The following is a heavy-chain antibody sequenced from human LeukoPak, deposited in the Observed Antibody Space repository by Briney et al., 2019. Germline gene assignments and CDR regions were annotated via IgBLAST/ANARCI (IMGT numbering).Heavy chain of an antibody. J-gene: IGHJ4*02. CDR3: ARVHQLLYYFDY. Sequence: SETLSLTCAVSGGSISSGGYSWSWIRQPPGKGLEWIGYIYHSGSTYYNPSLKSRVAISVDRSKNQFSLKLSSVTAADTAVYYCARVHQLLYYFDYWGQGTLVTVSS. CDR2: IYHSGST. D-gene: IGHD2-2*01. CDR1: GGSISSGGYS. V-gene: IGHV4-30-2*01.